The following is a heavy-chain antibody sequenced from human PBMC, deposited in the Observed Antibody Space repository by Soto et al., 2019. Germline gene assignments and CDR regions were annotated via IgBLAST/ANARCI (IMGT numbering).Heavy chain of an antibody. D-gene: IGHD1-1*01. CDR3: ARARYGDY. Sequence: QVHLVQSGAEVKKPGASVKVSCKASGYTFTSYGITWVRQAPGQGLEWMGWISAHNGNTDYGQKLQGRVIVTRDTATSPSYMELRSLKSDVTAVYYCARARYGDYWGQGALVTVSS. V-gene: IGHV1-18*01. CDR2: ISAHNGNT. J-gene: IGHJ4*02. CDR1: GYTFTSYG.